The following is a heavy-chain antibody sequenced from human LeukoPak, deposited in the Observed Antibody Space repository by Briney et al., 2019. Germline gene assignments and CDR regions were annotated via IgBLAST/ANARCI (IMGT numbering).Heavy chain of an antibody. CDR2: FRSSRGTI. J-gene: IGHJ3*02. Sequence: PGGSLRFSCAASGFSISTYEMNWVRQAPGKGLEWVSYFRSSRGTIYYADSVRGRFTVSGDSAKNSLYLQMNSLRADDTAVYYCARGTLLNAFDIWGQGTMVTVSS. D-gene: IGHD1-26*01. CDR3: ARGTLLNAFDI. V-gene: IGHV3-48*03. CDR1: GFSISTYE.